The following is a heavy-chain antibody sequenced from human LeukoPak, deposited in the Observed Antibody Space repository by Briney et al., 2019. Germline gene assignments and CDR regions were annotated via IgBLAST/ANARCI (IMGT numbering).Heavy chain of an antibody. CDR3: ARGPGYCSGGSCYWFDP. CDR2: INHSGST. V-gene: IGHV4-34*01. D-gene: IGHD2-15*01. Sequence: SETLSLTCAVYGGSFSGYYWSWIRQPPGKGREWIGEINHSGSTNYNPSLKSRVTISVDTSKNQFSLKLSSVTAADTAVYYCARGPGYCSGGSCYWFDPWGQGTLVTVSS. J-gene: IGHJ5*02. CDR1: GGSFSGYY.